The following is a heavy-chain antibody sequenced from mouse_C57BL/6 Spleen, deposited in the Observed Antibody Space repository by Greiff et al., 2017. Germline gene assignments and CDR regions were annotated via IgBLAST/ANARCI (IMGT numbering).Heavy chain of an antibody. CDR1: GYAFSSSW. CDR3: ARGVYGYDRADY. V-gene: IGHV1-82*01. CDR2: IYPGDGDT. D-gene: IGHD2-2*01. J-gene: IGHJ2*01. Sequence: VQLQQSGPELVKPGASVKISCKASGYAFSSSWMNWVKQRPGTGLEWVGRIYPGDGDTNYNGKFKGKATLTADKSSSTAFMQLSSLTSEDSAVYFFARGVYGYDRADYWGQGTTLTVSS.